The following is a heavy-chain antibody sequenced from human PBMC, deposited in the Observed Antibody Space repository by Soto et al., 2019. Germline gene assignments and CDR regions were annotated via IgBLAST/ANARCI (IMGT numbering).Heavy chain of an antibody. D-gene: IGHD2-15*01. Sequence: QVQLQESGPGLVKPSQTLSLTCTVSGGSISSGGYYWSWIRQHPGKGLEWIGYIYYSGSTYYNPSLKSRVTISVDTSKNQFSLKLSSVTAADTAVYYFARSGGSCYLRRGDCYPDYWGQGTLVTVSS. CDR3: ARSGGSCYLRRGDCYPDY. CDR2: IYYSGST. CDR1: GGSISSGGYY. J-gene: IGHJ4*02. V-gene: IGHV4-31*03.